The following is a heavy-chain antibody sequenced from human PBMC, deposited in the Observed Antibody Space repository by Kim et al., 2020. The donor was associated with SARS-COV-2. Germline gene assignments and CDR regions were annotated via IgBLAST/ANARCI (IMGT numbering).Heavy chain of an antibody. CDR2: IYSGGST. J-gene: IGHJ3*02. D-gene: IGHD3-22*01. CDR1: GFTVSSNY. Sequence: GGSLRLSCAASGFTVSSNYMSWVRQAPGKGLEWVSVIYSGGSTYYADSVKGRFTISRDNSKNTLYLQMNSLRAEDTAVYYCTQYYYDSGAFDIWGQGTMVTVSS. CDR3: TQYYYDSGAFDI. V-gene: IGHV3-66*01.